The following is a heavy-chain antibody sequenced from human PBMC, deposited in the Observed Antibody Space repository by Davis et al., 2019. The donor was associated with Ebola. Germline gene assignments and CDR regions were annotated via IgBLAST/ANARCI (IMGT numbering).Heavy chain of an antibody. V-gene: IGHV3-48*01. CDR2: ISTTSGTI. CDR1: GFTFSSYS. CDR3: ARFTVLRWFDP. J-gene: IGHJ5*02. D-gene: IGHD4-17*01. Sequence: PGGSLRLSCAASGFTFSSYSMNWVRQAPGKGLEWVSYISTTSGTIYYADSVKGRFTISRDNSKNTLYLQMNSLRAEDTAVYYCARFTVLRWFDPWGQGTLVTVSS.